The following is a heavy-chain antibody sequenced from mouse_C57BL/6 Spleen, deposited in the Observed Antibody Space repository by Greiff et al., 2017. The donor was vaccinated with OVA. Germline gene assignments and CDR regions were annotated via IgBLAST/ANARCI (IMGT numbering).Heavy chain of an antibody. J-gene: IGHJ2*01. Sequence: VQLQQSGAELVKPGASVKISCKASGYAFSSYWMNWVKQRPGKGLEWIGQIYPGDGDTNYNGKFKGKATLTADKSSSTAYMQLSSLTSEDSAVYFCARAVVATYYCDYWGKGTTLTVSS. V-gene: IGHV1-80*01. CDR1: GYAFSSYW. D-gene: IGHD1-1*01. CDR2: IYPGDGDT. CDR3: ARAVVATYYCDY.